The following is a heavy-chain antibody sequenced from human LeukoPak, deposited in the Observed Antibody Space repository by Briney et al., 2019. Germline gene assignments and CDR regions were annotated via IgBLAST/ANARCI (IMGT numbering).Heavy chain of an antibody. CDR2: MNPISGST. D-gene: IGHD3-10*01. V-gene: IGHV1-8*01. Sequence: ASVKVSCKASGYTFSGYDINWVRQAAGQGLEWMGWMNPISGSTGYAQKFQGRATMTRDTSITTAFMELSSLRSDDTAIYYCARVKRFPTVWFDPWGQGTLVTVSS. CDR1: GYTFSGYD. J-gene: IGHJ5*02. CDR3: ARVKRFPTVWFDP.